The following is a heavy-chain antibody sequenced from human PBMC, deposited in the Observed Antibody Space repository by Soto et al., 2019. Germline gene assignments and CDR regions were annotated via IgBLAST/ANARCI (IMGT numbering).Heavy chain of an antibody. V-gene: IGHV1-8*01. CDR1: GYTFTSYD. CDR2: MNPNGGNT. D-gene: IGHD2-15*01. Sequence: ASVKVSCKASGYTFTSYDINWVRQATGQGLEWMGWMNPNGGNTGYAQKFQGRVTMTRNTSISTAYMELSSLRSEDTAVYYCARGFSGIGGYAFDIWGQGTMVTVSS. CDR3: ARGFSGIGGYAFDI. J-gene: IGHJ3*02.